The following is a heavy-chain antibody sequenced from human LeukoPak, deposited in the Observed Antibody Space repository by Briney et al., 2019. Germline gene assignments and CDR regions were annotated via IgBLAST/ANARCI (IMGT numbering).Heavy chain of an antibody. J-gene: IGHJ4*02. CDR1: GFTFSSYG. D-gene: IGHD4-23*01. V-gene: IGHV3-33*01. CDR2: IWNDGSNK. Sequence: GGSLRLSCAASGFTFSSYGMHWVRQAPGKGLEWVAVIWNDGSNKYYADSVKGRFTISRDNSKNTLYLQMNSLRAEDTAVYYCARDRTTVVTPEYYFDYWGQGTLVTVSS. CDR3: ARDRTTVVTPEYYFDY.